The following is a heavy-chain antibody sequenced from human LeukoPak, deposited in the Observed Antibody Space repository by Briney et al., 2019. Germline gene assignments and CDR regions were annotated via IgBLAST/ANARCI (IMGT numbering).Heavy chain of an antibody. D-gene: IGHD3-9*01. Sequence: GGSLRLSCAASGFTFSIYSMIWVRQAPGKGLEWVSSISSTITYIHYAESVKGRFTISRDNAKNSLYLQMNSLRAEDTAIYYCAKTTTYDILTGYNYFDYWGQGTLVTVSS. CDR1: GFTFSIYS. CDR2: ISSTITYI. CDR3: AKTTTYDILTGYNYFDY. V-gene: IGHV3-21*01. J-gene: IGHJ4*02.